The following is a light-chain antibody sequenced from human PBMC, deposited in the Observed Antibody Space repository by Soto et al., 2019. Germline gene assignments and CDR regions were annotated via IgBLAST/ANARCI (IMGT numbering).Light chain of an antibody. V-gene: IGLV2-14*01. CDR2: EVS. CDR3: SSYTSSSTYV. J-gene: IGLJ1*01. CDR1: SSDVGAYNY. Sequence: QSALTQPASVSGSPGQSITISCTGTSSDVGAYNYVSWYQQHPGKAPKLMIYEVSNRPSGVSNRFSGSKSGNTASLTISGLQAEDEADYHCSSYTSSSTYVFGTG.